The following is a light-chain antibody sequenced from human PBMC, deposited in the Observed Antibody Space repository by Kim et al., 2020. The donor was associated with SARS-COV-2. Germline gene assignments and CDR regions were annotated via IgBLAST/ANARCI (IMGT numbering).Light chain of an antibody. CDR1: KLGDKY. CDR3: QAWDISTLV. J-gene: IGLJ2*01. CDR2: QNK. Sequence: SVSPGQKARITCSGDKLGDKYASWYQQKPGQSPVLVMYQNKKRPSGIPERFSGSNSGNTATLIISGTQAMDEADYYCQAWDISTLVFGGGTQLTVL. V-gene: IGLV3-1*01.